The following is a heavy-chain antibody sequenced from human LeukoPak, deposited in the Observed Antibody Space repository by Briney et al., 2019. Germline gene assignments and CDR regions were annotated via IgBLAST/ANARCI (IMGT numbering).Heavy chain of an antibody. J-gene: IGHJ5*02. CDR2: IYTSGST. D-gene: IGHD6-13*01. Sequence: PSQTLSLTCTVSGGSISSYYWSWIRQPAGKGLEWIGRIYTSGSTNYNPSPKSRVTISVDKSKNQFSLKLSSVTAADTAVYYCARVPQKGSSWHNWFDPWGQGTLVTVSS. CDR1: GGSISSYY. V-gene: IGHV4-4*07. CDR3: ARVPQKGSSWHNWFDP.